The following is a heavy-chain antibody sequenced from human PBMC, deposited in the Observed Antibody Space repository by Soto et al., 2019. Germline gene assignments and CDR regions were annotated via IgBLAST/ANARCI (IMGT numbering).Heavy chain of an antibody. Sequence: SETLSLTCTVSGGSISSSSYYWGWIRQPPGKGLEWIGSIYYSGSTYYNPSLKSRVTISVDTSKNQFSLKLSSVTAADTAVYYCARHGELGYCSSTSCYGWFDPWGQGTLVTVSS. CDR2: IYYSGST. D-gene: IGHD2-2*01. CDR3: ARHGELGYCSSTSCYGWFDP. CDR1: GGSISSSSYY. J-gene: IGHJ5*02. V-gene: IGHV4-39*01.